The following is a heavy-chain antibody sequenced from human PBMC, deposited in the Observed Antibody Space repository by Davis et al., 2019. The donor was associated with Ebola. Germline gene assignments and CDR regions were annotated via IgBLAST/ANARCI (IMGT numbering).Heavy chain of an antibody. CDR2: INPNSGGT. Sequence: ASVQFPCKASGYSFTRYYMHWVRQPPGQGLEWMGRINPNSGGTNYAQKFQGRVTMTRDTSINTAYIELSRLRFDDTAVYYCAIDEFGTKLRFGELVHLDYWGQGTLVTVSS. J-gene: IGHJ4*02. V-gene: IGHV1-2*06. CDR3: AIDEFGTKLRFGELVHLDY. D-gene: IGHD3-10*01. CDR1: GYSFTRYY.